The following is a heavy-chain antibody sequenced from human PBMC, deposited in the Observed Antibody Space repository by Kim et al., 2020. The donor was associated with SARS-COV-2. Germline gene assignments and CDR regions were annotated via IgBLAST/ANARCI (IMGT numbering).Heavy chain of an antibody. Sequence: ASVKVSCKASGYTFTSHYMYWVRQAPGQGLEWMGIINPSGGSTSYAQKFQGRVTMTRDTSTSTVYMELSSLRSEDTAVYYCARGVGATGVDYWGQGTLVTVSS. V-gene: IGHV1-46*01. CDR2: INPSGGST. CDR3: ARGVGATGVDY. CDR1: GYTFTSHY. D-gene: IGHD1-26*01. J-gene: IGHJ4*02.